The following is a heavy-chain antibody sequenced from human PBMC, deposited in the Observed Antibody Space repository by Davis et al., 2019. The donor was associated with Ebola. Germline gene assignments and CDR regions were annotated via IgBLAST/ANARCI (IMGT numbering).Heavy chain of an antibody. CDR2: IIPIFGTA. V-gene: IGHV1-69*13. J-gene: IGHJ4*02. CDR1: GYTFTSYD. CDR3: ARGGVVVAATPDY. Sequence: SVKVSCKASGYTFTSYDINWVRQAPGQGLEWMGGIIPIFGTANYAQKFQGRVTITADESTSTAYMELSSLRSEDTAVYYCARGGVVVAATPDYWGQGTLVTVSS. D-gene: IGHD2-15*01.